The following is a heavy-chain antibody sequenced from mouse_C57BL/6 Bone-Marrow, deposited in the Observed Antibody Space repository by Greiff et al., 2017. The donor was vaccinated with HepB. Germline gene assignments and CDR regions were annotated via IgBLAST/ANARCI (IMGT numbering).Heavy chain of an antibody. CDR2: IDPSDSET. CDR3: ARGDGYYVSFAY. J-gene: IGHJ3*01. D-gene: IGHD2-3*01. V-gene: IGHV1-52*01. Sequence: QVQLQQPGAELVRPGSSVKLSCKASGYTFTSYWMHWVKQRPIQGLEWIGNIDPSDSETHYNQKFKDKATLTVDKSSSTAYMQLSSLTSEDSAVYYGARGDGYYVSFAYWGQGTLVTVSA. CDR1: GYTFTSYW.